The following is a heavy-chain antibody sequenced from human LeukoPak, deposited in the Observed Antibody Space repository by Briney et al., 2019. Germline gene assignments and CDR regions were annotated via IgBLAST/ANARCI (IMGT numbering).Heavy chain of an antibody. Sequence: ASVKVSCKASGYTFTGYYMHWVRQAPGQGLEWMGRINPNSGGTNYAQKIQGRVTMTRDTSISTAYMELSRLRSDDTAVYYCARGGGYCSGGSCYPDNWFDPWGQGTLVTVSS. CDR2: INPNSGGT. CDR1: GYTFTGYY. V-gene: IGHV1-2*06. D-gene: IGHD2-15*01. CDR3: ARGGGYCSGGSCYPDNWFDP. J-gene: IGHJ5*02.